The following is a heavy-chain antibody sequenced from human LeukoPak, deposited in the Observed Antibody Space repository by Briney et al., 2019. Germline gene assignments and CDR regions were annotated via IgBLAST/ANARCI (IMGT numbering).Heavy chain of an antibody. V-gene: IGHV4-39*01. CDR3: ARLGDSGYYADF. D-gene: IGHD3-22*01. Sequence: SETLSLTCTVTSDSISRSYFYWGWVRQPPGEGLEGIGSIYLTGSTYYNSSLKSRLTISLDTSRDQFSLKLSSVTAADTAVYYCARLGDSGYYADFWGQGTLVTVSS. CDR1: SDSISRSYFY. CDR2: IYLTGST. J-gene: IGHJ4*02.